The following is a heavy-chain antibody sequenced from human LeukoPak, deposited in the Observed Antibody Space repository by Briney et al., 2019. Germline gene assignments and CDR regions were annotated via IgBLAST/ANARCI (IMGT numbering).Heavy chain of an antibody. D-gene: IGHD5-18*01. CDR2: IYSVVTT. CDR3: ARVDTVMAYYFDL. CDR1: RFTVSTNC. J-gene: IGHJ4*02. V-gene: IGHV3-53*04. Sequence: GGSLRLSCAASRFTVSTNCMTCVRQAPGKGLEWVSTIYSVVTTYYADSVMGRFTISRHNSRNTLHLQMNSLRAEDTAVYYCARVDTVMAYYFDLWGQGTLSPSPQ.